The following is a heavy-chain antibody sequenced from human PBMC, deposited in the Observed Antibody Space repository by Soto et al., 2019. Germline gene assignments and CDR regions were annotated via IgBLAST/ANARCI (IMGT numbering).Heavy chain of an antibody. CDR2: ISGSGSST. CDR3: AKGKTSGWYYFDF. Sequence: EVQLLESGGGLVQPGGSLRLSCAASGFTFDSCAMSWVRQAPGKGLEWVVGISGSGSSTHYADSVEGRFVISRDNSKNIVYLQMSGLRADDTAVYYCAKGKTSGWYYFDFWGQGTLVTVSS. CDR1: GFTFDSCA. J-gene: IGHJ4*02. D-gene: IGHD6-19*01. V-gene: IGHV3-23*01.